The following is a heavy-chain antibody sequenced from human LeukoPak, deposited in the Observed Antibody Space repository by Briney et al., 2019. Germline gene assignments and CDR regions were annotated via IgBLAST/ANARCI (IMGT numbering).Heavy chain of an antibody. Sequence: ASETLSLTCTVSGGSISSYYWSWIRQPPGKGLEWIGYIYYSGSTNYNPSLKSRVTISVDTSKNQLSLKLSSVTAADTAVYYCARGGLTKIDYWGQGTLVTVSS. V-gene: IGHV4-59*01. CDR2: IYYSGST. J-gene: IGHJ4*02. CDR1: GGSISSYY. CDR3: ARGGLTKIDY. D-gene: IGHD1-26*01.